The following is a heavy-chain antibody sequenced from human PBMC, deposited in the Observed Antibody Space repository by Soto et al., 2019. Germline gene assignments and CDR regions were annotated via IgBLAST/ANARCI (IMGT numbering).Heavy chain of an antibody. J-gene: IGHJ6*02. D-gene: IGHD3-9*01. CDR3: AKRLAADNYYYYYGMDV. CDR1: GFTFSSYA. CDR2: ISGSGGST. V-gene: IGHV3-23*01. Sequence: EVQLLESGGGLVQPGGSLRLSCAASGFTFSSYAMSWVRQAPGKGLEWVSAISGSGGSTYYADSVKGRFTISRDNSKNTLYLQMNSLRAEDTAVSYCAKRLAADNYYYYYGMDVWGQGTTVTVSS.